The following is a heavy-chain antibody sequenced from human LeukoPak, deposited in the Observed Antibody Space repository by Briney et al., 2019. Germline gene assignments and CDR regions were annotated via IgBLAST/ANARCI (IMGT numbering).Heavy chain of an antibody. CDR2: ISSSSSYI. Sequence: GGSLRLSCAASGFTFSSYSMNWVRQAPGKGLEWVSSISSSSSYIYYADSVKGRFTISRDNAKNSLYLQMNSLRAEDTAVYYCARDRGSSSGWYGVEDYWGQGTLVTVSS. J-gene: IGHJ4*02. V-gene: IGHV3-21*01. D-gene: IGHD6-19*01. CDR1: GFTFSSYS. CDR3: ARDRGSSSGWYGVEDY.